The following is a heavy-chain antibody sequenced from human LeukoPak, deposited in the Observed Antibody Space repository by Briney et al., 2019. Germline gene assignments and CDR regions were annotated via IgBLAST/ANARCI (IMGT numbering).Heavy chain of an antibody. D-gene: IGHD3-22*01. CDR2: IYCSGST. V-gene: IGHV4-59*01. Sequence: PSETLSLTCTVSGGSISSYYWSRIRQPPGKGLEWIAYIYCSGSTNYNPSLKSRVTISVDTSKNQFSLKLSSVTAADTAVYYCARHNYYDSSGYYPLLFDYWGQGTLVTVSS. CDR1: GGSISSYY. J-gene: IGHJ4*02. CDR3: ARHNYYDSSGYYPLLFDY.